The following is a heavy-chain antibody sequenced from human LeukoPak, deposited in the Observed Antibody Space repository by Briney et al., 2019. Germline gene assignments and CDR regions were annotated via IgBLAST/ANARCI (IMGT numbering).Heavy chain of an antibody. J-gene: IGHJ4*02. V-gene: IGHV3-66*01. CDR1: GFTVSSNY. CDR2: IYSGGST. CDR3: ARDARYSSGSLDY. Sequence: GGSLRLSCAASGFTVSSNYMSWVRQAPGKGLEWVSVIYSGGSTYYADSVKGRFTISRDNSKNTLYLQMNSLRAEDTAVYYCARDARYSSGSLDYWGQGTLVTVSS. D-gene: IGHD6-19*01.